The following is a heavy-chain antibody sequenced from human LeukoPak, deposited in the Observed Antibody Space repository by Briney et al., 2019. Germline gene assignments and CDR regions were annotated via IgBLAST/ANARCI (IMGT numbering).Heavy chain of an antibody. J-gene: IGHJ4*02. Sequence: PSETLSLTCAVYGGSFSGYYWSWIRQPPGKGLEWIGEINHSGSTNYNPSLKSRVTISVDTSKNQFPLKLNSVTATDTAVYYCARHYGPWGQGTLVTVSS. CDR1: GGSFSGYY. CDR3: ARHYGP. V-gene: IGHV4-34*01. D-gene: IGHD3-16*01. CDR2: INHSGST.